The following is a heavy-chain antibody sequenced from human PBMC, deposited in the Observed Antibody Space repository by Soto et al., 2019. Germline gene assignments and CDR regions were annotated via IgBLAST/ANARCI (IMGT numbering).Heavy chain of an antibody. CDR3: ARDRSSTVTTDGMDV. Sequence: AGGSLRLSCAAPGFTFSSYRMNWVRQAAGKGLEWVSSIGSSSRYRYYADSVNGLFTISSDNANNSLYLQMTSLRAEDTAVYYCARDRSSTVTTDGMDVWGQGTTVTVSS. D-gene: IGHD4-17*01. J-gene: IGHJ6*02. V-gene: IGHV3-21*01. CDR2: IGSSSRYR. CDR1: GFTFSSYR.